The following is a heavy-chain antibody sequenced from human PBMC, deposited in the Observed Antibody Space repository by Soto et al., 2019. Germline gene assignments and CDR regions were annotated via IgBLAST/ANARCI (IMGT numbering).Heavy chain of an antibody. CDR1: GLTFSRHW. CDR3: ARPPNRERYFDL. D-gene: IGHD1-26*01. CDR2: IKQDGSEK. V-gene: IGHV3-7*02. J-gene: IGHJ2*01. Sequence: EVQLVESGGGSVQPGGSLTLSCAASGLTFSRHWMSWVRQAPGKGLEWVASIKQDGSEKYYLDSVKGRFTISRDNAENSVYLQRNSLRAEDTAVYYCARPPNRERYFDLWGRGTRVTVSS.